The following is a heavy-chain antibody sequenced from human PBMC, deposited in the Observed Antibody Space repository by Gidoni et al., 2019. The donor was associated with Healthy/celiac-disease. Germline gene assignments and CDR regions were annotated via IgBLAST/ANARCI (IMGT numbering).Heavy chain of an antibody. Sequence: EVQLLEPGGGLVQPGGSLRLSCAASGFTFSSYAMTWVRQAPGRGLEWVSAIVGSGGGTFYAGSVKGRFTISRDNSKNTLYLQMSSLRAEDTAVYYCAKVGVNEIKHIDYWGQGTLVTVSS. CDR3: AKVGVNEIKHIDY. J-gene: IGHJ4*02. CDR1: GFTFSSYA. CDR2: IVGSGGGT. D-gene: IGHD3-16*01. V-gene: IGHV3-23*01.